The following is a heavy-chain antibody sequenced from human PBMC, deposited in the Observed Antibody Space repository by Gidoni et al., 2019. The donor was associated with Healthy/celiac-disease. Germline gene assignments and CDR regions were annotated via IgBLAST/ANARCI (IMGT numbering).Heavy chain of an antibody. CDR3: AKSHLLVPAEVGGVLDY. V-gene: IGHV3-30*18. J-gene: IGHJ4*02. Sequence: QVQLVESGGGVVQPGRSLRLSCAASGFTFSSYGMHWVRQAPGKGLEWVAVISYDGSNKYYADSVKGRFTISRDNSKNTLYLQMNSLRAEDTAVYYCAKSHLLVPAEVGGVLDYWGQGTLVTVSS. CDR1: GFTFSSYG. D-gene: IGHD2-2*01. CDR2: ISYDGSNK.